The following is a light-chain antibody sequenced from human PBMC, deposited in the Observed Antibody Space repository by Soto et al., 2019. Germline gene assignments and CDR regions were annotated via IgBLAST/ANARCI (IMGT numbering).Light chain of an antibody. V-gene: IGKV1-39*01. CDR2: AAS. CDR1: QIIRNH. CDR3: QQYDNYPLT. Sequence: DIQMTQSPSSLSASVGDRVTITCRASQIIRNHLNWYQHTPGKAPKVLIYAASTLQGGVPSRFSGSGSGTDFTLTINSLQPEDFATYFCQQYDNYPLTFGGGTKVEIK. J-gene: IGKJ4*01.